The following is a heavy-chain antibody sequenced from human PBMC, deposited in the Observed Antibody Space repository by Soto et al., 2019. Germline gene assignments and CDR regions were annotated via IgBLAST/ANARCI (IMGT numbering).Heavy chain of an antibody. CDR1: LFTFSSHW. CDR2: IKDDGTEK. J-gene: IGHJ4*02. CDR3: TPRGGG. Sequence: ALRLSCIFSLFTFSSHWMSWVREAPGKGLEWVATIKDDGTEKYYVDSVKGRFTISRDNAKNSLHLQMSSLRGEDTGVYYCTPRGGGWGQGTLVTVSS. D-gene: IGHD3-10*01. V-gene: IGHV3-7*01.